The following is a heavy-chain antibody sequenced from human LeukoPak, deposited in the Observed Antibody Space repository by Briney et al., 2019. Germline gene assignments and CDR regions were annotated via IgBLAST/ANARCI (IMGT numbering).Heavy chain of an antibody. Sequence: ASVKVSCKASGHTFTGYYMHWVRQAPGQGLEWMGWINPNSGGTNYAQKFQGRVTMTRDTSISTACMELSRLRSDDTAVYYCARAGQLFGESSPVDYWGQGTLVTVSS. D-gene: IGHD3-10*02. CDR2: INPNSGGT. CDR1: GHTFTGYY. CDR3: ARAGQLFGESSPVDY. V-gene: IGHV1-2*02. J-gene: IGHJ4*02.